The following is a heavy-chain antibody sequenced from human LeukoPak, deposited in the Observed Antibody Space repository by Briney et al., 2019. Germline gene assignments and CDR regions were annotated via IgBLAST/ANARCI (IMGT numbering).Heavy chain of an antibody. Sequence: SETLSLTCTVSGGSISSYYWSWIRQPAGKGLEWIGRIYTSGSSNYNPSLKSRVTMSVDTSKNQFSLKLSSVTAADTAVYYCARDSTLAVVVTATDYWGQGTLVTVSS. J-gene: IGHJ4*02. V-gene: IGHV4-4*07. CDR3: ARDSTLAVVVTATDY. CDR2: IYTSGSS. D-gene: IGHD2-21*02. CDR1: GGSISSYY.